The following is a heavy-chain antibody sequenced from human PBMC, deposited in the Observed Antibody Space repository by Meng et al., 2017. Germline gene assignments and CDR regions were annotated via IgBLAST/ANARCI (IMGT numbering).Heavy chain of an antibody. CDR1: GYNFTSYA. Sequence: HVQLVQAGGEVEKPGSSCQVSCKASGYNFTSYAKHWVSQAPGQSLAWMGWIKSANGDANYSQKLQGRRPLTRDTSASTAYLELSSLTFEDTAVYYCARGTGSSWFDHWGQGTLVTVSS. J-gene: IGHJ5*02. CDR2: IKSANGDA. D-gene: IGHD6-13*01. CDR3: ARGTGSSWFDH. V-gene: IGHV1-3*01.